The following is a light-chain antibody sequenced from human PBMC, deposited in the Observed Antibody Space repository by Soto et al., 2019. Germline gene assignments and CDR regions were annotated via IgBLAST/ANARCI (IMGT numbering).Light chain of an antibody. J-gene: IGKJ4*01. CDR3: QQRSNWPLT. Sequence: EVLMTQSPATLSVSPGETVTLSCRASQSVSSYLAWYQQKPGQAPRLLIYDASNRATGIPARFSGSGSGTDFTLTISSLEPEDFAVYYCQQRSNWPLTFGGGTKVEIK. V-gene: IGKV3-11*01. CDR1: QSVSSY. CDR2: DAS.